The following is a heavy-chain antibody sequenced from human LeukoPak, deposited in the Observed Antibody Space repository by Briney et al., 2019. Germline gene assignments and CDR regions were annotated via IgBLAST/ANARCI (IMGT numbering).Heavy chain of an antibody. V-gene: IGHV3-33*01. Sequence: PGGSLRLSCAASGFIFSSYAMHWVRQAPGKGLEWVAIIWFDGSYKYHADSVKGRFTISRDNSKNALYLRMNSLRAEDTAVYYCASLDIVVVPAAPKLSLEKKNWFDPWGQGTLVTVSS. D-gene: IGHD2-2*01. J-gene: IGHJ5*02. CDR2: IWFDGSYK. CDR1: GFIFSSYA. CDR3: ASLDIVVVPAAPKLSLEKKNWFDP.